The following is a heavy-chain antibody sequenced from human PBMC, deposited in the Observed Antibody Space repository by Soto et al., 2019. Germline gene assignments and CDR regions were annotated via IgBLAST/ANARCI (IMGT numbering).Heavy chain of an antibody. V-gene: IGHV3-23*01. D-gene: IGHD1-1*01. Sequence: GGSLRLSCASSGFTFSSCARRWLRQAPGERLEWVSAISSSGGDTYYADSVKGRFTVSRDNSKNTLYLQMNTLRAEDTALYYCAKEFPIGKTILLDYWGQGSLVTSPQ. CDR2: ISSSGGDT. J-gene: IGHJ4*02. CDR3: AKEFPIGKTILLDY. CDR1: GFTFSSCA.